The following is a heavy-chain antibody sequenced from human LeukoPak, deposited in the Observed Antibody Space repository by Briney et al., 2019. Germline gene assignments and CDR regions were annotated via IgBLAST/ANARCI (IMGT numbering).Heavy chain of an antibody. J-gene: IGHJ4*02. V-gene: IGHV4-30-2*01. Sequence: SQTLSLTCAVSGGSISSGGYSWGWIRQPPGKGLEWIGYIFHSASTYHNLSLRSRVTISLDRSKNQFSLKMSSVTAADTAVYYCARGYDSSGQTGRYYFDHWGQGTLVTVSS. CDR1: GGSISSGGYS. CDR3: ARGYDSSGQTGRYYFDH. CDR2: IFHSAST. D-gene: IGHD3-22*01.